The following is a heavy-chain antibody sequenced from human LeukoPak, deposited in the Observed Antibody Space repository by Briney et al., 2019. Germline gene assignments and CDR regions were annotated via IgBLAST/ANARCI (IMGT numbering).Heavy chain of an antibody. CDR3: ARGQGDYVAFDI. CDR2: ISSNGGST. Sequence: PGGSLRLSCAASGFTFSSYAMHWVRQAPGKGLEYVSAISSNGGSTYYANSVKGRFTISRDNSKNTLYLQMNSLRAEDTAVYYCARGQGDYVAFDIWGQGTMVTVSS. D-gene: IGHD4-17*01. V-gene: IGHV3-64*01. CDR1: GFTFSSYA. J-gene: IGHJ3*02.